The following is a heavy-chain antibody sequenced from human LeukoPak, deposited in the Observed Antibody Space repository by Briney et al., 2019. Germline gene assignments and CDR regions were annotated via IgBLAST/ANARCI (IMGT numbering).Heavy chain of an antibody. CDR2: IYYSGST. CDR3: ARAYYLLYYFDY. Sequence: PSETLSLTCTVSGGSISSYYWSWIRQPPGKGLEWIGYIYYSGSTNYNPSLKSRVTISVDTSKNQFSLKLSSVTAADTAVYYCARAYYLLYYFDYWGQGTLVTVSS. V-gene: IGHV4-59*01. J-gene: IGHJ4*02. CDR1: GGSISSYY. D-gene: IGHD2/OR15-2a*01.